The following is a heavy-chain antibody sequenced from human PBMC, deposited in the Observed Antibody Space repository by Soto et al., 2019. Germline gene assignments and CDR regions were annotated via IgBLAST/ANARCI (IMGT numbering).Heavy chain of an antibody. CDR2: ISGSGGGT. CDR1: GFTFTTYA. V-gene: IGHV3-23*01. CDR3: AKGGSLWNDVLLCDY. Sequence: EVQLLESVGGLVQPGGSLRLSCATSGFTFTTYAMSWVRQAPGKGLEWVSAISGSGGGTYYADSVKGRFTISRDSSKNTLYLQMNSLRAEDTAVYYCAKGGSLWNDVLLCDYWGQGTLVTVSS. J-gene: IGHJ4*02. D-gene: IGHD1-1*01.